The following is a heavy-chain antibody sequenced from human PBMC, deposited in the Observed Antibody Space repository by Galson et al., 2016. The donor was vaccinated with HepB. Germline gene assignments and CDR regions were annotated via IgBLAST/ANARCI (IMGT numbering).Heavy chain of an antibody. D-gene: IGHD3-16*02. J-gene: IGHJ6*03. V-gene: IGHV4-31*03. CDR3: ARASITFGGVVVIDDFHYYYMDV. CDR2: IFYSGRS. CDR1: GGSIGSSNYC. Sequence: TLSLTCNVSGGSIGSSNYCWTWIRQHPTKGLEWLGNIFYSGRSSYNPSLKSRLTMSLDTSKNHFSLSLDSVTAADTAVYYCARASITFGGVVVIDDFHYYYMDVWGKGTPVIVSS.